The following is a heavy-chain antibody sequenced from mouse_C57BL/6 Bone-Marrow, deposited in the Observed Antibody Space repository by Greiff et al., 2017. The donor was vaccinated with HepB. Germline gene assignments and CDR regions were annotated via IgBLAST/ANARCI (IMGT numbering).Heavy chain of an antibody. D-gene: IGHD1-1*01. CDR3: ASTTYYAMDY. Sequence: VKLMESGAELVRPGTSVKVSCKASGYAFTNYLIEWVKQRPGQGLEWIGVINPGSGGTNYNEKFKGKATLTADKSSSTAYMQLSSLTSEDSAVYFCASTTYYAMDYWGQGTSVTVSS. V-gene: IGHV1-54*01. CDR2: INPGSGGT. CDR1: GYAFTNYL. J-gene: IGHJ4*01.